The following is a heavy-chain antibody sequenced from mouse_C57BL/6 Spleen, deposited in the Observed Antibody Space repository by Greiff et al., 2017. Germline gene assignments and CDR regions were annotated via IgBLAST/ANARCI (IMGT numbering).Heavy chain of an antibody. J-gene: IGHJ2*01. CDR3: ARGYGNYEGNY. D-gene: IGHD2-1*01. Sequence: QVQLQQPGAELVMPGASVKLSCKASGYTFTSYWMHWVKQRPGQGLEWIGEIDPSDSYTNYNQKFKGKSTLTVDKSSSTAYMQPSSLPSEDSAVYYYARGYGNYEGNYWGQGTTLTVSS. V-gene: IGHV1-69*01. CDR2: IDPSDSYT. CDR1: GYTFTSYW.